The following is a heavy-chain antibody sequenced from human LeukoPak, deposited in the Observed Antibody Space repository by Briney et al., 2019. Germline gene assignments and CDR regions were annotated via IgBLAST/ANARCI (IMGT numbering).Heavy chain of an antibody. V-gene: IGHV3-64*01. CDR2: ISSNGGST. CDR3: ARDRGIAAAGSEVYAFDI. CDR1: GFTFSSYA. D-gene: IGHD6-13*01. Sequence: GGSLRLSCAAAGFTFSSYAMHWVRQAPGKGLEYVSTISSNGGSTYYANSVKGRFTISRDNSKNTLYLQMGSLRAEDTAVYYCARDRGIAAAGSEVYAFDIWGQGTMVTVSS. J-gene: IGHJ3*02.